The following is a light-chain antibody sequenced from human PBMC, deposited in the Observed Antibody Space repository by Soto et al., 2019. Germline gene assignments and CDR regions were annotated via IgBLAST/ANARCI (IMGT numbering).Light chain of an antibody. Sequence: QSVLTQPPSVSGAPGQRVTISCTGSSSNIGAGYDVHGYQQLPVTAPKLLIYGNSNRPSGVPDRFSGSKSGTSASLAITGLQAEDEADYYCQSYDSSLSGLGVFGGGTKLTVL. CDR3: QSYDSSLSGLGV. J-gene: IGLJ2*01. CDR2: GNS. CDR1: SSNIGAGYD. V-gene: IGLV1-40*01.